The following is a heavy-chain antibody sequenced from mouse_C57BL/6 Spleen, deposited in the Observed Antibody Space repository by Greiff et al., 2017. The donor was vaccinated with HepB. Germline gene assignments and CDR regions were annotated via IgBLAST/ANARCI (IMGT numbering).Heavy chain of an antibody. D-gene: IGHD2-5*01. CDR2: IDPEDGDT. CDR3: TTRYSNPRSFDV. J-gene: IGHJ1*03. V-gene: IGHV14-1*01. CDR1: GFNIKDYY. Sequence: EVQLQQSGAELVRPGASVKLSCTASGFNIKDYYMHWVKQRPEQGLEWIGRIDPEDGDTEYAPKFQGKATMTADTSSNTAYLPLSSLTSEDTDVYYCTTRYSNPRSFDVWGTGTTVTVSS.